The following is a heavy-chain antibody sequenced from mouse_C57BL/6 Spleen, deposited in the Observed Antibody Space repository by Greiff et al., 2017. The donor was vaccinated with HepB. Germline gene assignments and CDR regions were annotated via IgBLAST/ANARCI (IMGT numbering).Heavy chain of an antibody. CDR1: GYTFTSYG. D-gene: IGHD1-1*01. V-gene: IGHV1-81*01. CDR2: IYPRSGNT. J-gene: IGHJ4*01. Sequence: VQVVESGAELARPGASVKLSCKASGYTFTSYGISWVKQRTGQGLEWIGEIYPRSGNTYYNEKFKGKATLTADKSSSTAYMELRSLTSEDSAVYFCARLCYYGSSYYAMDYWGQGTSVTVSS. CDR3: ARLCYYGSSYYAMDY.